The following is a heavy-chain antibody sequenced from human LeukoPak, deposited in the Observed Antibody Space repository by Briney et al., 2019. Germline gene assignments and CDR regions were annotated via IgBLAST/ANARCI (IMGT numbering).Heavy chain of an antibody. CDR2: ISGSGGST. V-gene: IGHV3-23*01. J-gene: IGHJ5*02. CDR3: AVDPSITMVRGVGRLFDP. D-gene: IGHD3-10*01. Sequence: GGSLRLSCAASGFTFSSYAMSWVRQAPGKGLEWVSLISGSGGSTYYADSVKGRFTISRDNSKNTLYLQMNSLRVEDTAVYYCAVDPSITMVRGVGRLFDPWGQGTLVTVSS. CDR1: GFTFSSYA.